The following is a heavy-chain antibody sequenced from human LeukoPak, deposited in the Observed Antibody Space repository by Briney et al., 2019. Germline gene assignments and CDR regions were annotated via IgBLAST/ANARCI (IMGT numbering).Heavy chain of an antibody. D-gene: IGHD3-22*01. CDR1: GGSISSYY. V-gene: IGHV4-59*01. J-gene: IGHJ4*02. CDR2: IYYSGST. CDR3: ASATFSYYYDSSGYYELGY. Sequence: PSETLSLTCTVSGGSISSYYWSWIRQPPGKGLEWIGYIYYSGSTNYNPSLKSRVTISVAKNQFSLKLSSVTAADTAVYYCASATFSYYYDSSGYYELGYWGQGTLVTVSS.